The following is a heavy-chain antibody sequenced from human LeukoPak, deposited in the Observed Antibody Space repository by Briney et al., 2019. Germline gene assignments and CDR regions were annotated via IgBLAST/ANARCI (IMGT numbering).Heavy chain of an antibody. Sequence: GGSLRLSCAASGFIFSSYSMNWVRQAPGKGLEWVSSISSSSSYIYYADSVKGRFTISRDNAKNSLYLQMNSLRAEDTAVYYCARDPVVAAYYYYYMDVWGNGTTVTVSS. J-gene: IGHJ6*03. V-gene: IGHV3-21*01. D-gene: IGHD2-15*01. CDR1: GFIFSSYS. CDR3: ARDPVVAAYYYYYMDV. CDR2: ISSSSSYI.